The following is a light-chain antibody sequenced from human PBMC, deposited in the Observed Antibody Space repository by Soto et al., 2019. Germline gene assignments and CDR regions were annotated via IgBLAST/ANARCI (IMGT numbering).Light chain of an antibody. J-gene: IGLJ7*01. CDR3: GSYTISATRV. CDR2: EGS. CDR1: SSDIGGYDF. V-gene: IGLV2-14*01. Sequence: QSVLTQPASVSGSPGQSITISCTGTSSDIGGYDFVSWNQQYPGKAPNLVIYEGSTRPSGVSNRFAGPKSGNTASLTISGLRADDEADYYCGSYTISATRVFGTGTQLTVL.